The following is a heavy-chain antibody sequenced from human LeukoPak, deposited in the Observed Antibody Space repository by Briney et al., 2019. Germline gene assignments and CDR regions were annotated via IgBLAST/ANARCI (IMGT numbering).Heavy chain of an antibody. CDR1: GGSISSGGYY. Sequence: PSETLSLTCTVSGGSISSGGYYWSWIRQHPGKGLEWIGYIYYSGSTYYNPSLKSRVTISVDTSKNQFSLKLSSVTAADTAVYYCARDRGWGDSRGYYGWYYFDYWGQGTLVTVSS. J-gene: IGHJ4*02. D-gene: IGHD3-22*01. V-gene: IGHV4-31*03. CDR3: ARDRGWGDSRGYYGWYYFDY. CDR2: IYYSGST.